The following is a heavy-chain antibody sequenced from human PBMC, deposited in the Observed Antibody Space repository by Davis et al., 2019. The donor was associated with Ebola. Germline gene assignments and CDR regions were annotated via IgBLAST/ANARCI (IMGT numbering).Heavy chain of an antibody. J-gene: IGHJ6*02. CDR3: AKDIIAAAGSSRGRYYYYGMDV. CDR1: GFTFSNYD. D-gene: IGHD6-13*01. Sequence: PGGSLRLSCAASGFTFSNYDMHWVRQATGKGLEWVSAIGTAGDPYYPGSVKGRFTISRDNAKNSLYLQMNSLRAEDTALYYCAKDIIAAAGSSRGRYYYYGMDVWGQGTTVTVSS. CDR2: IGTAGDP. V-gene: IGHV3-13*05.